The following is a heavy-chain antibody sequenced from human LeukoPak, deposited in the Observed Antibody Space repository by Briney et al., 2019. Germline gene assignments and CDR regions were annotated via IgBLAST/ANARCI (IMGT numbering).Heavy chain of an antibody. CDR2: IYSGGST. V-gene: IGHV3-53*01. J-gene: IGHJ4*02. Sequence: PGGSLRLSCAASGFTVSGNYMSWVRQAPGKGLEWVSVIYSGGSTYYADSVKGRFTISRDNSKNTLYLQMNSLKTEDTAVYYCGRDGDWSLDYWGQGTLVTVSS. CDR3: GRDGDWSLDY. CDR1: GFTVSGNY. D-gene: IGHD3-9*01.